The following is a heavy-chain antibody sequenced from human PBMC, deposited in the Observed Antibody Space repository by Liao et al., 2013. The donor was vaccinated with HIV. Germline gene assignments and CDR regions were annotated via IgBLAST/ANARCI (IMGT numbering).Heavy chain of an antibody. J-gene: IGHJ6*03. CDR3: ARVGLVVPAAIGYYMDV. V-gene: IGHV4-61*02. CDR2: IYTSGST. Sequence: QMQLQESGPGLVKPSQTLSLSCTVSGDSISGGNYFLNWIRQPAGKGLEWIGRIYTSGSTNYNPSLKSRVTMSVDTSKNQFSLKLSSVTAADTAVYYCARVGLVVPAAIGYYMDVWGKGTTVTVSS. CDR1: GDSISGGNYF. D-gene: IGHD2-2*01.